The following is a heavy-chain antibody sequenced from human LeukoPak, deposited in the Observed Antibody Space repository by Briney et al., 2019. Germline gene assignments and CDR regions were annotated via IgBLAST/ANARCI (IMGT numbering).Heavy chain of an antibody. V-gene: IGHV3-48*04. CDR2: IVSSGSSV. J-gene: IGHJ1*01. Sequence: GGSLRLSCAASGFTFHSFTMNWVRQAPGKGLEWVSSIVSSGSSVYYADSVKGRFTISRDNAENSLLLQMNALRAEDTAVYYCARGSGSYYDAEYFQHWGQGTLVTVSS. CDR1: GFTFHSFT. D-gene: IGHD1-26*01. CDR3: ARGSGSYYDAEYFQH.